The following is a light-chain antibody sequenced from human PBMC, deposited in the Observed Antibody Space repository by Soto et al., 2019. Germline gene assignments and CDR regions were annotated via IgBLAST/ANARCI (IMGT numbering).Light chain of an antibody. V-gene: IGKV3-15*01. CDR3: HQYNSWPRGT. J-gene: IGKJ3*01. CDR2: GAS. CDR1: QSVNHN. Sequence: EIMMTQSPGTLAVSPGEGATLSCTASQSVNHNLAWYQQKPGQPPRLLLYGASTRATGIPVRFRGSGSGTESTLPISSLQYEDSVVYYCHQYNSWPRGTFGPGTKVEIK.